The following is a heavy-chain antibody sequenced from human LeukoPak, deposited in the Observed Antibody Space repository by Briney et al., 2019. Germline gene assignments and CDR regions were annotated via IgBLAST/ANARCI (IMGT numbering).Heavy chain of an antibody. D-gene: IGHD3-3*01. CDR3: ARVSISLFGVVTAHFDS. J-gene: IGHJ4*02. CDR2: INLSGST. CDR1: GGSFSGSY. V-gene: IGHV4-34*01. Sequence: PSETLSLTCGVSGGSFSGSYWGWIRQPPGKGLEWIGEINLSGSTNYNSSLTSRVTISLDTSKNQFSLNLRSVTTADTAAHYCARVSISLFGVVTAHFDSWGQGTLVAVSP.